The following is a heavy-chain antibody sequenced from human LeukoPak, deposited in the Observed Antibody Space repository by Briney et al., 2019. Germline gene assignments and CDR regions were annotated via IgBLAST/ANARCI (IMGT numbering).Heavy chain of an antibody. CDR1: GFTFSSYS. Sequence: GGSLRLSCAASGFTFSSYSMNWVRQAPGKGLEWVSSISSSSSYIYYADSVKGRFTISRDNAKNSLYLQMYSLRAEDTAVYYCASAYRYYYYGMDVWGQGTTLTVSS. D-gene: IGHD3-16*01. J-gene: IGHJ6*02. CDR2: ISSSSSYI. CDR3: ASAYRYYYYGMDV. V-gene: IGHV3-21*01.